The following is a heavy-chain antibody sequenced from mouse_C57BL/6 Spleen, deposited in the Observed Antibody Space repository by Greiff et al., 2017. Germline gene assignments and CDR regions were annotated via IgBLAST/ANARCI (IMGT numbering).Heavy chain of an antibody. J-gene: IGHJ2*01. CDR2: ISSGGSYT. D-gene: IGHD3-3*01. CDR3: ARGLGPYYFDY. V-gene: IGHV5-6*01. Sequence: DVQLQESGGDLVKPGGSLKLSCAASGFTFSSYGMSWVRQTPDKRLEWVATISSGGSYTYYPDSVKGRFTISRDNAKNTLYLQMSSLKSEDTAMYYCARGLGPYYFDYWGQGTTLTVSS. CDR1: GFTFSSYG.